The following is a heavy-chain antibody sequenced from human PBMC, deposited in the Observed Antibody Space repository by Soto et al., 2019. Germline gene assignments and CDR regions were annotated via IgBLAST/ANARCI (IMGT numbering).Heavy chain of an antibody. V-gene: IGHV4-31*03. D-gene: IGHD2-15*01. CDR1: GGSISSGGYY. J-gene: IGHJ5*02. Sequence: QVQLQESGPGLVKPSQTLSLTCTVSGGSISSGGYYWSWIRQHPGKGREWIGYIYYSGSTYYNPSLKSRITTYVDTSKNQFSLKLSSVTAADPAVYYCARGGGHIVVVVAATARHWFDPWGQGTLVTVSS. CDR2: IYYSGST. CDR3: ARGGGHIVVVVAATARHWFDP.